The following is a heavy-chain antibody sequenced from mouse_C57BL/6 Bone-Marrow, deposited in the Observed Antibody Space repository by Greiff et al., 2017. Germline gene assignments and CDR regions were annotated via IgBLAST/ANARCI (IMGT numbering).Heavy chain of an antibody. D-gene: IGHD4-1*01. J-gene: IGHJ1*03. CDR3: ARHEGGTSGYWYFDV. CDR1: GFTFSDYY. Sequence: EVQRVESGGGLVQPGGSLKLSCAVSGFTFSDYYMYWVRQTPEKRLEWVAYISNGGGSTYYPDTVKGRFTISRDNAKNTLYLQMGRLKSEDTAMYYCARHEGGTSGYWYFDVWGTGTTVTVSS. V-gene: IGHV5-12*01. CDR2: ISNGGGST.